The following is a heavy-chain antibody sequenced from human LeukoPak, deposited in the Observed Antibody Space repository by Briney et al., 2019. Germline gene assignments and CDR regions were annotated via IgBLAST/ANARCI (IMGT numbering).Heavy chain of an antibody. J-gene: IGHJ5*02. CDR3: ARVPRFLEWFLKKGIDP. CDR1: GYTFTGYY. D-gene: IGHD3-3*01. CDR2: INPNSGGT. Sequence: ASVKVSCKASGYTFTGYYMNWVRQAPGQGLEWMGWINPNSGGTNYAQKFQGRVTMTRDTSISTAYMELSRLRSDDTAVYYCARVPRFLEWFLKKGIDPWGQGTLVTVSS. V-gene: IGHV1-2*02.